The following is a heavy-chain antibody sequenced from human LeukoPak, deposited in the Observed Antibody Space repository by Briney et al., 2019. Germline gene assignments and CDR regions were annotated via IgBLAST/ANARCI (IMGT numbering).Heavy chain of an antibody. V-gene: IGHV7-4-1*02. J-gene: IGHJ5*02. D-gene: IGHD1-26*01. CDR2: INTNTGNP. CDR1: GYTFTSYA. CDR3: AREVGAPKDNWFDP. Sequence: ASVKVSCKASGYTFTSYAMNWVRQAPGQGLEWMGWINTNTGNPTYAQGFTGRFVFSLDTSVSTAYLQISSLKAEDTAVYYCAREVGAPKDNWFDPWGQGTLVTVSS.